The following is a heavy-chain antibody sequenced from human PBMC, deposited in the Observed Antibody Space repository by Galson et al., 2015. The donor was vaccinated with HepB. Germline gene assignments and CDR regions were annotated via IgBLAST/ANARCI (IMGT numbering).Heavy chain of an antibody. V-gene: IGHV3-48*02. Sequence: SLRLSCAASGFTFSSYSMNWVRQAPGKGLEWVSYISSSSSTIYYADSVKGRFTISRDNAKNSLYLQMNSLRDEDTAVYYCARGSGYTMVGGLKWSDYWGQGTLVTVSS. D-gene: IGHD5-18*01. J-gene: IGHJ4*02. CDR1: GFTFSSYS. CDR3: ARGSGYTMVGGLKWSDY. CDR2: ISSSSSTI.